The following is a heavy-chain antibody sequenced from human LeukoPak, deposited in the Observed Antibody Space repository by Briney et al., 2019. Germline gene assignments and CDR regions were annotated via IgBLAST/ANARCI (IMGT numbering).Heavy chain of an antibody. CDR3: ARVRGSNWFGP. V-gene: IGHV3-53*01. Sequence: GGSLRLSCAASGFTVSSNYMSWVRQAPGKGLEWVSVLYSGGSTYYADSVKGRFTVSRDNSKNTVYLQMNSLRVEDTAVYYCARVRGSNWFGPWGQGTLVTVSS. J-gene: IGHJ5*02. D-gene: IGHD3-16*01. CDR2: LYSGGST. CDR1: GFTVSSNY.